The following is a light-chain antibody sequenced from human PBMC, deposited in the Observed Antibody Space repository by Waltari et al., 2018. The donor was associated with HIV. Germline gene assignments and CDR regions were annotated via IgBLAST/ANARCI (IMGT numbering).Light chain of an antibody. CDR3: QQYNTA. Sequence: SASVGDRVTITCRASQSISSWLAWYQQKPGKAPKLLIYKASSLESGVPSRFSGSGSGTEFTLTISSLQPDDFATYYCQQYNTAFGQGTKLEIK. CDR1: QSISSW. V-gene: IGKV1-5*03. CDR2: KAS. J-gene: IGKJ2*01.